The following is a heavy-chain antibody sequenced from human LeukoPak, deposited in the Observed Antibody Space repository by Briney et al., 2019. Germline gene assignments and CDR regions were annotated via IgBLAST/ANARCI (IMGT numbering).Heavy chain of an antibody. CDR1: GFTFSNAW. Sequence: GGSLRLSCAASGFTFSNAWMSWVRQAPGKGLEWVGRIKSKTDGGTTDYAAPVEGRFTISRDDSKNTLNLQMNSLKTEDTAVYYCMASPAVAFDYWGQGTLVTVSS. D-gene: IGHD6-19*01. J-gene: IGHJ4*02. CDR2: IKSKTDGGTT. CDR3: MASPAVAFDY. V-gene: IGHV3-15*01.